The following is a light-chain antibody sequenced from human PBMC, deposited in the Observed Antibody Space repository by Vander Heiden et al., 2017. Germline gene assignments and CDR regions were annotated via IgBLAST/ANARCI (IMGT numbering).Light chain of an antibody. CDR3: QQRSTPIT. V-gene: IGKV3-11*01. Sequence: TLSCRASQSVSSYLGWYQQKPGQAPRLLIDDASNRANGIPGRFSGSGYATDFTLTSSRRAPEDVAVYYEQQRSTPITFGRGTKVEIK. CDR2: DAS. J-gene: IGKJ4*01. CDR1: QSVSSY.